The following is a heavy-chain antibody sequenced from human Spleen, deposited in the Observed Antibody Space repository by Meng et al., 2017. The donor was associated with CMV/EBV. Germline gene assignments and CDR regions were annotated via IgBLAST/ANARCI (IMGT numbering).Heavy chain of an antibody. J-gene: IGHJ4*02. CDR2: IRYDGSNE. D-gene: IGHD3-3*01. CDR3: AKPSSNYDFWSGYDY. V-gene: IGHV3-30*02. CDR1: GFTFDDYG. Sequence: GESLKISCAASGFTFDDYGMSWVRQAPGKGLEWVTFIRYDGSNEYYADSMKGRFTISRDNSKNTLYLQMNSLRPEDTAVYYCAKPSSNYDFWSGYDYWGQGTLVTVSS.